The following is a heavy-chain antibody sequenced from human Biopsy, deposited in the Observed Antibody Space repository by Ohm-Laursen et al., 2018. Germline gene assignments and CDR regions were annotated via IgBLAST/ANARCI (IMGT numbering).Heavy chain of an antibody. D-gene: IGHD3-10*01. Sequence: SDTLSLTCAVYGGAFSGYHWSWIRQTPGKGLEGIWGIKHSGSTNYKPPLDSRAAISPDTSKNQFSLNLYSVTAADTAVYFCARGLPRIAPMVRGRRTWFDPWGQGTLVTVSS. CDR2: IKHSGST. CDR3: ARGLPRIAPMVRGRRTWFDP. J-gene: IGHJ5*02. CDR1: GGAFSGYH. V-gene: IGHV4-34*01.